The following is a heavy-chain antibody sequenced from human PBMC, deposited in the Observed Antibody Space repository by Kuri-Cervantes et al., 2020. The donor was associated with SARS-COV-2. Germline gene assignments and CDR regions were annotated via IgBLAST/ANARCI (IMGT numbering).Heavy chain of an antibody. CDR2: ISYDGSNK. CDR3: ARDLHCSSTSCYSPWFDP. V-gene: IGHV3-30-3*01. CDR1: GFTFSSYA. J-gene: IGHJ5*02. D-gene: IGHD2-2*01. Sequence: GESLKISCAASGFTFSSYAMSWVRQAPGKGLEWVAVISYDGSNKYYADSVKGRFTIPRDNSKNTLYLQMNSLRAEDTAVYYCARDLHCSSTSCYSPWFDPWGQGTLVTVSS.